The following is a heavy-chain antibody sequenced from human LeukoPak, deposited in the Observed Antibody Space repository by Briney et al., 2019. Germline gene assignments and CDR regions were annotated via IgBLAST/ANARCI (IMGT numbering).Heavy chain of an antibody. D-gene: IGHD3-3*01. CDR3: AKKSHYDFWSGYRHDY. CDR2: ISGSGGST. J-gene: IGHJ4*02. Sequence: GGSLRLSCAASGFTFSSYAMSWVRQAPGKGLEWVSAISGSGGSTYYADSVKGRFTISRDNSKNTLYLQMNSLRAEDTAVYYCAKKSHYDFWSGYRHDYWGQGTLVTVSS. V-gene: IGHV3-23*01. CDR1: GFTFSSYA.